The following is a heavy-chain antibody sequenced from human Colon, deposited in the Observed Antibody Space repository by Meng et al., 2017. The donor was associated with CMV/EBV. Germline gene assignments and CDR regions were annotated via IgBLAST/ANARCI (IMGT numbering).Heavy chain of an antibody. CDR3: ARATYSDYDYGMDV. J-gene: IGHJ6*02. CDR2: IYPGDSDT. CDR1: GYSFSTYW. V-gene: IGHV5-51*01. D-gene: IGHD5-12*01. Sequence: GESLKISCKASGYSFSTYWIGWVRQLPGKGLEWMGIIYPGDSDTRYSPSFQGQVTISADKSISTAYLQWSSLKASDTAMYYCARATYSDYDYGMDVWGQGTTVTVSS.